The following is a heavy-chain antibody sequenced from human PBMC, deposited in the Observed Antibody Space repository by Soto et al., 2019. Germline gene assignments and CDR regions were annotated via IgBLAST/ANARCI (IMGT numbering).Heavy chain of an antibody. J-gene: IGHJ5*02. Sequence: QLQLQESGPGLVKPSETLSLTCSVSGSSISSSSYFWGWIRQPPGKGLEWIGSIYYSGSTYYNPSLKSRVTVSVDTSKNQFSLKLSSVTAADTAVYYCARHPSDFWFDPWGQGTLVTVSS. V-gene: IGHV4-39*01. D-gene: IGHD2-21*02. CDR2: IYYSGST. CDR3: ARHPSDFWFDP. CDR1: GSSISSSSYF.